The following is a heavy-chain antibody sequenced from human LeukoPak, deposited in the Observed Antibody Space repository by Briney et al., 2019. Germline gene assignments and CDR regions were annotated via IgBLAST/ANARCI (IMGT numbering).Heavy chain of an antibody. CDR1: GFTFGGYA. CDR3: TRAGRYCSGGSCYSFY. V-gene: IGHV3-49*03. CDR2: IRSKANGGTT. J-gene: IGHJ4*02. D-gene: IGHD2-15*01. Sequence: GGSLRLSCTASGFTFGGYAMSWFRQAPGEGLEWVGFIRSKANGGTTEYAASVKGRFTISRDDSKSIAYLQMDSLKTEDTAVYYCTRAGRYCSGGSCYSFYWGQGTLVTVSS.